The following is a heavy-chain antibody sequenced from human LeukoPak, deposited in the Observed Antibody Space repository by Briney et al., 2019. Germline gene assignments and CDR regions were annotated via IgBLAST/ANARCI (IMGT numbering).Heavy chain of an antibody. V-gene: IGHV3-20*04. CDR2: INWNGGST. CDR3: ARGGRYSSSSFPDY. D-gene: IGHD6-6*01. Sequence: TGGSLRLSCAASGFTFDDYGMSWVRHAPGKGLEWVSGINWNGGSTGYADSVKGRFTISRDNAKNSLYLQMNSLRAEDTALYYCARGGRYSSSSFPDYWGQGTLVTVSS. J-gene: IGHJ4*02. CDR1: GFTFDDYG.